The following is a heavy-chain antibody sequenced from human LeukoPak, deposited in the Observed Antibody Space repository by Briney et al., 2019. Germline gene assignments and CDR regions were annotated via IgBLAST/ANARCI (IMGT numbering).Heavy chain of an antibody. D-gene: IGHD3-10*01. J-gene: IGHJ5*02. CDR1: GFTFSSYG. CDR3: AKEQSAYDGSGSYLYNWFDP. CDR2: IWYDGSNK. V-gene: IGHV3-33*06. Sequence: GGSLRLSCAASGFTFSSYGMHWVRQAPGKGLEWVAVIWYDGSNKYYADSVKDRFTISRDNSKNTLYLQMNSLRAEDTAVYYCAKEQSAYDGSGSYLYNWFDPWGQGTLVTVSS.